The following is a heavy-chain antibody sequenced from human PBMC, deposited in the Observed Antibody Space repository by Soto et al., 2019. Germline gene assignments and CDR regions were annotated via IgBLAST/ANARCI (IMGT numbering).Heavy chain of an antibody. D-gene: IGHD3-3*01. CDR2: ISWNSGNI. V-gene: IGHV3-9*01. CDR3: AKDAAMEWDIADY. J-gene: IGHJ4*02. CDR1: GFIFDDYA. Sequence: HPGGSLRISFAACGFIFDDYAMHWVRQVPGKGLEWVSGISWNSGNIGYADSVKGRFTISRDNSKNTLYLQMNSLRAEDTAVYYCAKDAAMEWDIADYWGQGTLVTVSS.